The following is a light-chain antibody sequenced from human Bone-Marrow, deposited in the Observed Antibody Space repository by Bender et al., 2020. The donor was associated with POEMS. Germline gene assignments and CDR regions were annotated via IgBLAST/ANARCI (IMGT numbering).Light chain of an antibody. V-gene: IGLV1-47*01. Sequence: QSVLTQPASVSEAPRQRVTISCSGYSSNIGSHFVSWYQQVPGTAPKLLIYRNNQRPSGVPDRFSGSKSGTSASLAIGGLQSEDEADYYCATWDGSLTGWVFGGGTKLTVL. J-gene: IGLJ3*02. CDR2: RNN. CDR3: ATWDGSLTGWV. CDR1: SSNIGSHF.